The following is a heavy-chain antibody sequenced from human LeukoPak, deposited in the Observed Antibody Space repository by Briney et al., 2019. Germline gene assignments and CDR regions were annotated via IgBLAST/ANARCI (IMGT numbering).Heavy chain of an antibody. J-gene: IGHJ4*02. D-gene: IGHD1-26*01. Sequence: TGGSLRLSCAASGFTFSSYAMSWVRQAPGKGLEWVSAISGSGGSTYYADSVKGRFTISRENANNHFYLQMNSLRAGDTAVYFCASLGDSIYWGQGTLVTVSS. CDR3: ASLGDSIY. V-gene: IGHV3-23*01. CDR1: GFTFSSYA. CDR2: ISGSGGST.